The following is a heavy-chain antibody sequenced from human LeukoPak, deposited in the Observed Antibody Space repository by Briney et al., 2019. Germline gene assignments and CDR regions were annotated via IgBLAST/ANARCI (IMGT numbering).Heavy chain of an antibody. Sequence: SETLSLTCTVSGGSITSGDYYWNWIRQPAGKGLEWIGRIYSSGSTNYNPSLMSRVTISRDTSKNQFSLQVNSVTAADTAVYYCARRGDVWGQGTMVTVSS. CDR1: GGSITSGDYY. V-gene: IGHV4-61*02. J-gene: IGHJ3*01. CDR2: IYSSGST. CDR3: ARRGDV.